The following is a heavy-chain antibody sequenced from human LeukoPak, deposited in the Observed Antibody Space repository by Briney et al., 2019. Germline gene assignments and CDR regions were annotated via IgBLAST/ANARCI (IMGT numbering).Heavy chain of an antibody. CDR1: GFTFSSYG. V-gene: IGHV3-30*03. CDR3: ATSPGIAVAGFQYYFDY. CDR2: ISYDGSNK. D-gene: IGHD6-19*01. J-gene: IGHJ4*02. Sequence: PGRSLRLSCAASGFTFSSYGMHWVRQAPGKGLEWVAVISYDGSNKYNADSVKGRFTISRDNSKNTLYLQMNSLRAEDTAVYYCATSPGIAVAGFQYYFDYWGQGTLVTVSS.